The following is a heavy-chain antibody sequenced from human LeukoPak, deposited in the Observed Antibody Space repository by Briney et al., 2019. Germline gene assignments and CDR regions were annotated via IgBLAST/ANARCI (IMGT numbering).Heavy chain of an antibody. D-gene: IGHD3-22*01. Sequence: ASVKVSCKASVYTFTSYGISGVRQAPGQGRECVGWISAYIGNTNYAQKLQGRVTMTTDTSTSTAYMELRSLRSDDTAVYYCARGGRGRYYYDSSGYSNSDYWGQGTLVTVSS. V-gene: IGHV1-18*01. CDR3: ARGGRGRYYYDSSGYSNSDY. CDR2: ISAYIGNT. CDR1: VYTFTSYG. J-gene: IGHJ4*02.